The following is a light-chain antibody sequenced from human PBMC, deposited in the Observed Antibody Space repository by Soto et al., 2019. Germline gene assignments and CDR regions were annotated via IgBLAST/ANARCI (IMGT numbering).Light chain of an antibody. CDR3: QQSYSSPQT. Sequence: DIQMTQSPSSLSASVGDSVTITCRASQTILSYVNWYQQKPGKAPNLLIYTASNLQSGVPSRFSGSGSGADFTLTISSLQPEDSATYFCQQSYSSPQTFGGGTKVEIK. J-gene: IGKJ4*01. CDR1: QTILSY. CDR2: TAS. V-gene: IGKV1-39*01.